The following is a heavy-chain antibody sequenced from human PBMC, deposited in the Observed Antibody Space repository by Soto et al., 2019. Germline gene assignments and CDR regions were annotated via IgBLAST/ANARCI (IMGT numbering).Heavy chain of an antibody. CDR1: GGSISSGGYY. CDR3: SRTPVPDIAAAGINWFDP. D-gene: IGHD6-13*01. V-gene: IGHV4-31*03. Sequence: SETLSLTYTVSGGSISSGGYYWSWIRQHPGKGLEWIGYIYYSGSTYYNPSLKSRVTISVDTSKNQFSLKLSSVTAADTAVYYCSRTPVPDIAAAGINWFDPWGEGTLVTVSS. J-gene: IGHJ5*02. CDR2: IYYSGST.